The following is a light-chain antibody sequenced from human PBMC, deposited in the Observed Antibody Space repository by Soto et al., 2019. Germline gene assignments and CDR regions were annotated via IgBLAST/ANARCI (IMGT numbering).Light chain of an antibody. V-gene: IGKV3-15*01. CDR1: QSVRSN. CDR2: GAS. CDR3: QQSNNLLYT. J-gene: IGKJ2*01. Sequence: EIMMTQSPATLSVSPGERATLSCRASQSVRSNLAWYQQKPGQAPRLLIYGASTMATGIPGRFSGSRCWTDLTFTINSLQSEDVAVYYCQQSNNLLYTFGQGTKLEI.